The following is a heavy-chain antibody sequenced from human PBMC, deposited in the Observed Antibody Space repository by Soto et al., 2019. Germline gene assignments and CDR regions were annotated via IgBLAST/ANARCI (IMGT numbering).Heavy chain of an antibody. CDR3: ARIGKITTVSIRQAFDI. Sequence: SETPSLTSAVYGGSFSGYYCSWIRQPPGKGLESIGEINHSGSNNYNPSLKSRVTISVDTSKSQFYLKLSSVTAADTAVYYCARIGKITTVSIRQAFDIWGEGTMV. CDR2: INHSGSN. J-gene: IGHJ3*02. CDR1: GGSFSGYY. V-gene: IGHV4-34*01. D-gene: IGHD4-17*01.